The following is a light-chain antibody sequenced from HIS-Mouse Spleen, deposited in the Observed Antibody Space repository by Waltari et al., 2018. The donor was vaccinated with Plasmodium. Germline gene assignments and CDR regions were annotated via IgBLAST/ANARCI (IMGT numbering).Light chain of an antibody. CDR2: EGS. CDR1: SSDVGSYNL. J-gene: IGLJ3*02. CDR3: CSYAGSSTWV. Sequence: GSPGQSITISCTGTSSDVGSYNLVSWYQQHPGKAPKLMIYEGSKRPSGVSNRFSGSKSGNTASLTISGLQAEDEADYYCCSYAGSSTWVFGGGTKPTVL. V-gene: IGLV2-23*01.